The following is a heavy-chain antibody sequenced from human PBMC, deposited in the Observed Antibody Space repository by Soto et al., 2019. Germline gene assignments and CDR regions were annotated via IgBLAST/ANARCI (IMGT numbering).Heavy chain of an antibody. CDR3: ARVGGVAARTFDY. D-gene: IGHD6-6*01. Sequence: SETLSLTCTVSGGSINDFYWSWIRQPPGKGLEWIGYIYYSGSTDYNPSLKGRVTISVDTSKNQFSLKLRAVTAADTAVYYCARVGGVAARTFDYWGQGTLVTVSS. V-gene: IGHV4-59*01. J-gene: IGHJ4*02. CDR2: IYYSGST. CDR1: GGSINDFY.